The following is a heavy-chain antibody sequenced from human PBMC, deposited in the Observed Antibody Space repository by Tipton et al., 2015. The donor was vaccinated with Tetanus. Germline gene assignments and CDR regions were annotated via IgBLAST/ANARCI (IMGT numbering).Heavy chain of an antibody. CDR1: GSSISRSGHY. D-gene: IGHD5-12*01. V-gene: IGHV4-61*08. CDR3: ARANNDYPKKGPFDY. CDR2: VYHSGAT. J-gene: IGHJ4*02. Sequence: TLSLTCTASGSSISRSGHYWTWIRQPPGKEPGWVGYVYHSGATNYHPSLKSRLAVSADTSKNQFSLNLRSVITADTAVYYCARANNDYPKKGPFDYWGQGILVIVSS.